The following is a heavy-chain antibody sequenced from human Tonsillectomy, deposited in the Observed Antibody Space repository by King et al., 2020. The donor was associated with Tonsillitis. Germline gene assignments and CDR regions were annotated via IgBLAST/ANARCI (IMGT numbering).Heavy chain of an antibody. D-gene: IGHD2/OR15-2a*01. J-gene: IGHJ4*02. CDR3: ARDSLAPQFCNSGNCYFAY. Sequence: VQLVESGGGVVQPGRSLRLSCAASGFTFSSYDMHWVRQAPGKGLEWVAVISYDGSHKYYADSVKGRFTVSRDISNNTLYLHMSSLRVEDTALYYCARDSLAPQFCNSGNCYFAYWGQGTLVTVSS. CDR2: ISYDGSHK. CDR1: GFTFSSYD. V-gene: IGHV3-30*03.